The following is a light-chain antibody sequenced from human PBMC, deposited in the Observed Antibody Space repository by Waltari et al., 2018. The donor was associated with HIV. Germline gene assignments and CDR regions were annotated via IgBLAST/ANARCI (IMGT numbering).Light chain of an antibody. J-gene: IGLJ2*01. CDR1: SSNIGSTP. V-gene: IGLV1-44*01. CDR2: NNN. CDR3: AAWDDSLNGHVL. Sequence: QSVLTQPPSASGTPGQRVTFSCSGSSSNIGSTPVDWYQKPPGTPPRLLIDNNNQRPSGVPDRFSGSKSGTSASLAISGLQSEDEADYYCAAWDDSLNGHVLFGGGTKLTVL.